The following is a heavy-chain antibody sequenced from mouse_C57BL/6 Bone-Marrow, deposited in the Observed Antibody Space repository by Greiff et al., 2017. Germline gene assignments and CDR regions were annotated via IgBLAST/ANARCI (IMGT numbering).Heavy chain of an antibody. CDR1: GYTFTSYW. V-gene: IGHV1-69*01. CDR2: IDPSDSYT. J-gene: IGHJ2*01. Sequence: QVQLQQPGAELVMPGASVKLSCKASGYTFTSYWMHWVKQRPGQGLEWIGEIDPSDSYTNYHQKFKGKSTLTVDNSSSTAYMQLSSLTAEDSAVYYCARSSGYYFDYWGQGTTLTVSS. CDR3: ARSSGYYFDY.